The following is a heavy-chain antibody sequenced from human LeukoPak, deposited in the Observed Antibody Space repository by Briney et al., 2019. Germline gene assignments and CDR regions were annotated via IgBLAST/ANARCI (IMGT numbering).Heavy chain of an antibody. J-gene: IGHJ4*02. CDR1: GFTLNTYW. Sequence: GGSLRLSCAASGFTLNTYWMSWVRQAPGKGLEWVATIKQDGSEKYYVDSVKGRFTISRDNAKNSLYLQMSSLRVDDTAAYYCARGGGDFWSGYYPSWFDYWGQGTLVTVSS. V-gene: IGHV3-7*01. CDR2: IKQDGSEK. D-gene: IGHD3-3*01. CDR3: ARGGGDFWSGYYPSWFDY.